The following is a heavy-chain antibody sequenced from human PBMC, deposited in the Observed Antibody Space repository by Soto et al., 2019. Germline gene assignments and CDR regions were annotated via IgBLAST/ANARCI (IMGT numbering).Heavy chain of an antibody. CDR2: IWYDGSNK. Sequence: QVQLVESGGGVVQPGRSLRLSCAASGFTFSSYGMHWVRQAPGKGLEWVAVIWYDGSNKYYADSVKGRFTISRDNSKNTLYLQMNSLRAEDTAVYYCARDRGASGLDYWGQGTLVTASS. CDR3: ARDRGASGLDY. CDR1: GFTFSSYG. V-gene: IGHV3-33*01. J-gene: IGHJ4*02. D-gene: IGHD6-19*01.